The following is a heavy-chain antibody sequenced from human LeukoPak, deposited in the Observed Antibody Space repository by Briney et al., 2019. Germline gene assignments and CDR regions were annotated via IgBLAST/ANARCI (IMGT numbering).Heavy chain of an antibody. V-gene: IGHV3-9*03. CDR3: AKATFLDYMGV. D-gene: IGHD3/OR15-3a*01. Sequence: GRSLRLSCAASGFTFDDYAMHWVRQAPGKGLEWVSGISWNSGSIGYADSVKGRFTISRDNAKNSLYLQMNSLRAEDMALYYCAKATFLDYMGVWGQGALVTVSS. J-gene: IGHJ4*02. CDR2: ISWNSGSI. CDR1: GFTFDDYA.